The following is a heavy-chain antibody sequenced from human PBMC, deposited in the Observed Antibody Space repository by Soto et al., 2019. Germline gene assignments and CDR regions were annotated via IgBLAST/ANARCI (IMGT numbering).Heavy chain of an antibody. D-gene: IGHD4-17*01. Sequence: EVQLVQSGAEVKKPGESLRISCKGSGYSFTSYWISWVRQMPGKGLEWMGRIDPSDSYTNYSPSFQGHVTISADKSISTAYLQWSSLKASDTAMYYCARHSFRMTTVTPPNNPPDYWGQGTLVIVSS. V-gene: IGHV5-10-1*03. CDR3: ARHSFRMTTVTPPNNPPDY. CDR1: GYSFTSYW. J-gene: IGHJ4*02. CDR2: IDPSDSYT.